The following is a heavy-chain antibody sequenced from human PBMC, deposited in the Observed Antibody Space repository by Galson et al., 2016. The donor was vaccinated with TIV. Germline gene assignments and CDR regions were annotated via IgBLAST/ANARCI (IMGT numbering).Heavy chain of an antibody. V-gene: IGHV4-61*02. Sequence: LSLTCTVSGGPINSGSFHWDWIRQPAGRGLEWIGRVIPSGRTTYYPSLKSRVTISLDTPKNQFSLRLTSVTAADTAVYFCARVTGGCSFGPGMHYNYFYAMNVWGQGTTVTVSS. CDR1: GGPINSGSFH. J-gene: IGHJ6*02. CDR2: VIPSGRT. CDR3: ARVTGGCSFGPGMHYNYFYAMNV. D-gene: IGHD3-3*02.